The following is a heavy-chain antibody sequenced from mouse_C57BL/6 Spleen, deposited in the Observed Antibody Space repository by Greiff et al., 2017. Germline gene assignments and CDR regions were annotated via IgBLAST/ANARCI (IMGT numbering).Heavy chain of an antibody. D-gene: IGHD4-1*01. J-gene: IGHJ3*01. V-gene: IGHV5-17*01. CDR2: ISSGSSTI. CDR1: GFTFSDYG. CDR3: ARKSLTGQFAY. Sequence: EVQVVESGGGLVKPGGSLKLSCAASGFTFSDYGMHWVRQAPEKGLEWVAYISSGSSTIYYADTVKGRFTISRDNAKNTLCLQMTSLRSEDTAMYYCARKSLTGQFAYWGQGTLVTVSA.